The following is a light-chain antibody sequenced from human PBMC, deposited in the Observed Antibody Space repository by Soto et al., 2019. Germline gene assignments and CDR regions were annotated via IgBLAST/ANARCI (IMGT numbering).Light chain of an antibody. CDR2: DVS. CDR3: QQFNTYPIT. J-gene: IGKJ5*01. Sequence: AIQLTQSPSSLSASVGDRVTITCRASQDIRGALAWYQQKPGKPPKLLIFDVSSLQSGVPSRFSGSGSGTDFTLTISSLQAEDFATYYCQQFNTYPITSGQGTRLEIK. CDR1: QDIRGA. V-gene: IGKV1-13*02.